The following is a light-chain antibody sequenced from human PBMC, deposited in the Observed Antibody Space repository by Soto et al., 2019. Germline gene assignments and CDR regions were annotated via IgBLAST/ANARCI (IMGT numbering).Light chain of an antibody. V-gene: IGKV1-12*01. CDR2: ATS. CDR1: QGVGGW. J-gene: IGKJ3*01. Sequence: SQMTQSPSSVSASVGDRVTMTCRASQGVGGWLAWYQQKPGKVPKLLIYATSSLHSGVPSRFSGSGSGTDFTLSISSLQPEDSATYYCQQTHSLPLSFAPGTKVDIK. CDR3: QQTHSLPLS.